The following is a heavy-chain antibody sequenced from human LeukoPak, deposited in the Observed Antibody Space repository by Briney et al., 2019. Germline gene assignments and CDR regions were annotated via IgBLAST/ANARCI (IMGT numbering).Heavy chain of an antibody. CDR1: GGSISSGGYS. V-gene: IGHV4-30-2*01. CDR3: ARGRSYDTIHNWFDP. Sequence: SETLSLTCAVSGGSISSGGYSWSWIRQPPGKGLEWIGYIYHSGSTNYNPSLKSRVTISVDTSKNQFSLKLSSVTAADTAVYYCARGRSYDTIHNWFDPWGQGTLVTVSS. CDR2: IYHSGST. J-gene: IGHJ5*02. D-gene: IGHD3-22*01.